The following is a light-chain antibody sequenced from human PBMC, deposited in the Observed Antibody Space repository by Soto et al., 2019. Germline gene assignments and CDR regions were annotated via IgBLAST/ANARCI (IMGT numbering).Light chain of an antibody. J-gene: IGLJ3*02. V-gene: IGLV1-47*01. CDR3: ASWDHTQAGRWV. CDR2: RNN. Sequence: QSVLTQPPSVSGTPGQRVAISCSGSASNIGSNFVYWYQQLPGTAPRLLIYRNNERPSGVPDRFSTSKSGTSSSLAITGLRSEDEGHYYCASWDHTQAGRWVFGGGTKVTVL. CDR1: ASNIGSNF.